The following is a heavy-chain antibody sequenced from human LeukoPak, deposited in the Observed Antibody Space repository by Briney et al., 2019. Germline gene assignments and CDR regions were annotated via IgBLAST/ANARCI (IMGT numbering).Heavy chain of an antibody. CDR3: ARDSSGWYLGAFDI. CDR2: IIPIFGTA. V-gene: IGHV1-69*13. Sequence: ASVKVSCKASGGTFSSYAISWVRQAPGQGLEWMGGIIPIFGTANYAQKFQGRVTITADESTSTAYMELSSLRSEDTAVYYCARDSSGWYLGAFDIWGQGTMVTVSS. J-gene: IGHJ3*02. CDR1: GGTFSSYA. D-gene: IGHD6-13*01.